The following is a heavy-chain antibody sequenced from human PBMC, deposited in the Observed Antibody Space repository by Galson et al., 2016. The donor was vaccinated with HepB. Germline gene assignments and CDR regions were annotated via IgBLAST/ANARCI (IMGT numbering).Heavy chain of an antibody. CDR3: ARDRDSSSYYSLDY. D-gene: IGHD3-22*01. Sequence: ETLSLTCTVSGGSISSYYWSWIRQPPGQGLGWIGYIYYSGSTSYNPSFKSRVTISVDTSKNQFSLKLRSVTAADTAVYYCARDRDSSSYYSLDYWGQGTPVTVSS. CDR2: IYYSGST. J-gene: IGHJ4*02. V-gene: IGHV4-59*01. CDR1: GGSISSYY.